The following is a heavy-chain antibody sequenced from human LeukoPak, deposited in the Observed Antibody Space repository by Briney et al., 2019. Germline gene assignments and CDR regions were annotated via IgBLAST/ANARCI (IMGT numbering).Heavy chain of an antibody. CDR2: ISSSSSTI. J-gene: IGHJ6*02. CDR3: ARRLVAALDGMNV. CDR1: GFTFSSYS. Sequence: GGSLTLSCAASGFTFSSYSMNWVRQAPGKGLEWVSYISSSSSTIYYADSVKGRFTISRDNAKNSLYLQMNSLRAEDTAVYYCARRLVAALDGMNVWGQGTTVTVSS. V-gene: IGHV3-48*04. D-gene: IGHD2-15*01.